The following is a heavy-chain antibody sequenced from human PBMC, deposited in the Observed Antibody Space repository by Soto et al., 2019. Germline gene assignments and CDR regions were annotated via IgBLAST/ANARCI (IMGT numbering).Heavy chain of an antibody. CDR1: AFTFSSYW. CDR3: ARRDHIAYYYGMDV. Sequence: PGGSLRLSCAASAFTFSSYWMNWVRQAPGKGRVWVSRINSDGSITGYADSVKGRFTISRDNAKNTLYLQMNSLSAEDTAVYYWARRDHIAYYYGMDVWGQGTTVTVSS. CDR2: INSDGSIT. J-gene: IGHJ6*02. D-gene: IGHD2-21*01. V-gene: IGHV3-74*01.